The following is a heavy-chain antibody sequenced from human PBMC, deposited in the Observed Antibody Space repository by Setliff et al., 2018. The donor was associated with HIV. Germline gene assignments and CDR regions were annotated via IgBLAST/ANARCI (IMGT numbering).Heavy chain of an antibody. CDR3: ARGTTSITFDY. CDR2: LNYDGVT. J-gene: IGHJ4*02. D-gene: IGHD1-1*01. V-gene: IGHV4-34*01. Sequence: SETLSLTCAVYGGSFSGSYWSWIRQPPGKGLEWIGELNYDGVTNHNPSLRSRVTISVDTSRKQWSLRLNSVTAADTAVYYCARGTTSITFDYWSQGTLVTVSS. CDR1: GGSFSGSY.